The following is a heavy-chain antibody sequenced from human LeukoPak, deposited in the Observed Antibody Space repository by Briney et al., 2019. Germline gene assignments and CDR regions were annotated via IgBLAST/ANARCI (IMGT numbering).Heavy chain of an antibody. CDR3: ARDPYSSSSFDF. Sequence: GGSLRLSCAASGFTFSSYAMSWVRQAPGKGLEWVSAIRGSGGGTNYGDSVKGRFTISRDNSKNTLYLQMNSLRAEDTAVYYCARDPYSSSSFDFWGQGTLVTVSS. D-gene: IGHD6-6*01. CDR1: GFTFSSYA. J-gene: IGHJ4*02. CDR2: IRGSGGGT. V-gene: IGHV3-23*01.